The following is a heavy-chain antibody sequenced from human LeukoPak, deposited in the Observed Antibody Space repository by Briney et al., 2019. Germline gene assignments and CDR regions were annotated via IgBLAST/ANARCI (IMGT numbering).Heavy chain of an antibody. CDR1: GGSFSSYY. CDR3: ARGRQQLASRPSYYYYYYMDV. J-gene: IGHJ6*03. Sequence: SETLSLTCAVYGGSFSSYYWSWIRQPPGKGLEWIGEINHSGSTNYNPSLKSRVTISVDTSKNQFSLKLSSVTAADTAVYYCARGRQQLASRPSYYYYYYMDVWGKGTTVTVSS. D-gene: IGHD6-13*01. V-gene: IGHV4-34*01. CDR2: INHSGST.